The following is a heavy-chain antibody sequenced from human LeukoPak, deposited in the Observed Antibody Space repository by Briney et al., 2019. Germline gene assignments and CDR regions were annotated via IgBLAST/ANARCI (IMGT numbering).Heavy chain of an antibody. Sequence: PSETLSLTCAVYGGSFSGYYWSWIRQPPGKGLEWIGEINHSGSTNYNPSLKSRVTISVDTSKNQFSLKLSSVTAADTAVYYCARALAPYGDYAFDYWGQGTLVTVSS. J-gene: IGHJ4*02. CDR2: INHSGST. V-gene: IGHV4-34*01. CDR3: ARALAPYGDYAFDY. CDR1: GGSFSGYY. D-gene: IGHD4-17*01.